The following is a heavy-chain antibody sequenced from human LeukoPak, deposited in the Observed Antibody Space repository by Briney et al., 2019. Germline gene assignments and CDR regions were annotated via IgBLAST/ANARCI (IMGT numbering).Heavy chain of an antibody. CDR2: MNPNSGNT. CDR3: ARAARRIAAAGTGQSHGVDYYYMDV. CDR1: GYTFTSYD. Sequence: ASVTVSCTASGYTFTSYDINWVRQAPGQGLEWMGWMNPNSGNTDYAQKFQGRATMTRNTSISTAYMELSSLRSEDTAVYYCARAARRIAAAGTGQSHGVDYYYMDVWGKGTTVTVSS. V-gene: IGHV1-8*01. D-gene: IGHD6-13*01. J-gene: IGHJ6*03.